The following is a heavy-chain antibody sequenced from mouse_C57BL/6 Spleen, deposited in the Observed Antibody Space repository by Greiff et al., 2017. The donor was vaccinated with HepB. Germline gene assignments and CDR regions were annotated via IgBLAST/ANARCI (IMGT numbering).Heavy chain of an antibody. CDR1: GYTFTSYW. Sequence: QVQLQQPGAELVMPGASVKLSCKASGYTFTSYWMHWVKQRPGQGLEWIGEIDPSDSYTNYNQKFKGKSTLTVDKSSSTAYMQLSSLTSEDSAVYYSARTRYFDVWGTGTTVTVSS. J-gene: IGHJ1*03. V-gene: IGHV1-69*01. CDR3: ARTRYFDV. CDR2: IDPSDSYT.